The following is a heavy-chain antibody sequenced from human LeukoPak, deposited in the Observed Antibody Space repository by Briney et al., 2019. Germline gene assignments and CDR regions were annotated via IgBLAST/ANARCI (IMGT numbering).Heavy chain of an antibody. Sequence: MPSQTLSLTCTVSGGSISSGYYYWSWIRQTAGKGLEWIGRIYTRGSTNYNPSLKSRVTISIDRSKNQFSLELISVTAADTAVYYCARAMEHDAYEAYFDPWGQGTLVTVSS. CDR3: ARAMEHDAYEAYFDP. CDR2: IYTRGST. J-gene: IGHJ4*02. CDR1: GGSISSGYYY. V-gene: IGHV4-61*02. D-gene: IGHD1/OR15-1a*01.